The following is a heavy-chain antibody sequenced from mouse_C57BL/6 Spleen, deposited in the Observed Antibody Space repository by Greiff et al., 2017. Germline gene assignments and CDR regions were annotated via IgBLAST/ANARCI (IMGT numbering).Heavy chain of an antibody. D-gene: IGHD3-2*02. CDR2: IYPGDGDT. CDR1: GYAFSSYW. CDR3: ARMGQLRPLDY. V-gene: IGHV1-80*01. J-gene: IGHJ2*01. Sequence: VQLQQSGAELVKPGASVKISCKASGYAFSSYWMNWVKQRPGKGLEWIGQIYPGDGDTNYNGKFKGKATLTADKSSSTAYMQLSSLTSEDSAVYFCARMGQLRPLDYWGQGTTLTVSS.